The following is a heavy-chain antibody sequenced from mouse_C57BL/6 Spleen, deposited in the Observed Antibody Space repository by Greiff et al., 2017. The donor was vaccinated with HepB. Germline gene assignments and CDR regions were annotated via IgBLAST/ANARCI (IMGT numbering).Heavy chain of an antibody. J-gene: IGHJ3*01. Sequence: QVQLQQPGAELVKPGASVKLSCKASGYTFTSYWMHWVKQRPGQGLEWIGMIHPNSGSTNYNEKFKSKATLTVDKSSSTAYMQLSSLTSEDSAVYFCARSGGGSDAWFAYWGQGTLVTVSA. CDR2: IHPNSGST. CDR1: GYTFTSYW. CDR3: ARSGGGSDAWFAY. V-gene: IGHV1-64*01. D-gene: IGHD1-1*02.